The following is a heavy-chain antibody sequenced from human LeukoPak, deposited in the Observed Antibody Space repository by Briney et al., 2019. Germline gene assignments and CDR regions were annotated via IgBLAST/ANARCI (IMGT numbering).Heavy chain of an antibody. V-gene: IGHV1-18*01. D-gene: IGHD1-26*01. CDR3: VRGGRHSGYDY. Sequence: ASVKVSCKASGYTINSHDFTWVRQDPGQGLEWVGWISGHNGNTTYAQKLQRRVTMTTDTVTSTAYMELRSLRSDDTAVYYCVRGGRHSGYDYWGKGTLVTVSS. CDR1: GYTINSHD. J-gene: IGHJ4*02. CDR2: ISGHNGNT.